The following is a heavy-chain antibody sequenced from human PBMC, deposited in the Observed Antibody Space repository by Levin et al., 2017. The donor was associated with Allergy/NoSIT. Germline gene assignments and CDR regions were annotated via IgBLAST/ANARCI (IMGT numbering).Heavy chain of an antibody. CDR1: GYSFTSYW. Sequence: GESLKISCKGSGYSFTSYWIGWVRQMPGKGLEWMGIIYPGDSDTRYSPSFQGQVTISADKSISTAYLQWSSLKASDTAMYYCAIPRRDIVGVSSYAFDIWGQGTMVTVSS. D-gene: IGHD1-26*01. CDR3: AIPRRDIVGVSSYAFDI. CDR2: IYPGDSDT. J-gene: IGHJ3*02. V-gene: IGHV5-51*01.